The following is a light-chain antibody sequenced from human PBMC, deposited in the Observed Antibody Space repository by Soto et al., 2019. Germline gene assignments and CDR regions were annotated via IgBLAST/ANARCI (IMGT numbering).Light chain of an antibody. Sequence: QSALTQPPSASGSPGQSVTISCTGTSNDVGAYKYVSWYQQHPGKAPKLIISEVNKRPSGVPDRFSGSKSGNTASLIVSGLQAEDEADYYCSSYAGSNNLFIFGGGTKLTVL. CDR1: SNDVGAYKY. V-gene: IGLV2-8*01. CDR2: EVN. CDR3: SSYAGSNNLFI. J-gene: IGLJ2*01.